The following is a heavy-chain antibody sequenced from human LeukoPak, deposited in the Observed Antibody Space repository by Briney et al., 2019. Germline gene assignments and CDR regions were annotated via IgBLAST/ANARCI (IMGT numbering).Heavy chain of an antibody. CDR1: GASFSSGDQY. Sequence: SETLSLTCTVSGASFSSGDQYWNWIRQSPGKGLEWIGSIHPSGRLYNNPSLKSRVTISVDTSKNQFSLKLSSVTAADTAVYYCARLLLWFGEWPGGIDVWGQGTTVTVSS. V-gene: IGHV4-39*01. CDR2: IHPSGRL. J-gene: IGHJ6*02. CDR3: ARLLLWFGEWPGGIDV. D-gene: IGHD3-10*01.